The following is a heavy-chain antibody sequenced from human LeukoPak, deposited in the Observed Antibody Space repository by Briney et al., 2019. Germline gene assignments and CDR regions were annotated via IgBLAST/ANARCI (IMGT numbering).Heavy chain of an antibody. CDR1: GYTFTGYY. CDR3: ARGSGASKRSYYMDV. Sequence: ASVKVSCKASGYTFTGYYMHWVRQAPGQGLEWMGWINPNSGGTNYAQKFQGRVTMTRDTSISTAYMELSRLRSDDTAVYYCARGSGASKRSYYMDVRGKGTTVTVSS. CDR2: INPNSGGT. V-gene: IGHV1-2*02. D-gene: IGHD3-10*01. J-gene: IGHJ6*03.